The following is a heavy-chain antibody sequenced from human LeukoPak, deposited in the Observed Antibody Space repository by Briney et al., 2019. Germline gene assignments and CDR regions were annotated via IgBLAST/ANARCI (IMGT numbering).Heavy chain of an antibody. D-gene: IGHD6-19*01. CDR1: GFTFSSYS. CDR3: TTGYGGGWYSQTGDY. J-gene: IGHJ4*02. CDR2: ISSSSSYI. V-gene: IGHV3-21*01. Sequence: GGSLRLSCAASGFTFSSYSMNWVRQAPGKGLEWVSSISSSSSYIYYADSVKGRFTISRDNAKNSLYLQMNSLRAEDTAVYYCTTGYGGGWYSQTGDYWGQGTLVTVSP.